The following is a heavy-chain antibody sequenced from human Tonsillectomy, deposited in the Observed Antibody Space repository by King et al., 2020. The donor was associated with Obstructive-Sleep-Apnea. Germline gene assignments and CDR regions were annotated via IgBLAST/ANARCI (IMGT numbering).Heavy chain of an antibody. CDR3: ARDSSYTATFDY. V-gene: IGHV3-21*01. CDR2: ISSSSSYI. J-gene: IGHJ4*02. CDR1: GFTFSSYS. Sequence: VQLVESGGGLVKPGGSLRLSCAASGFTFSSYSMNWVRQAPGKGLEWVSSISSSSSYIYYADSGKGRFTISRDNAKNSLYLQMNSLGAEDTAVYYCARDSSYTATFDYWGQGTLVTVSS. D-gene: IGHD5-18*01.